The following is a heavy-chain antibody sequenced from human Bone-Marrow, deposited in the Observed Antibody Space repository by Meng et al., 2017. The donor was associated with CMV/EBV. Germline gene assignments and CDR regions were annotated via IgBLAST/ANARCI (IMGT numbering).Heavy chain of an antibody. CDR1: GGNFRRYE. D-gene: IGHD1-26*01. Sequence: ASVKVSCKASGGNFRRYEIRWVGQAPGQGLEWMGWINPNSGGTNYAQKFQGRVTMTRDTSISTAYMELSRLRSDDTAVYYCASDQVGATDYWGQGTLVTVSS. CDR3: ASDQVGATDY. V-gene: IGHV1-2*02. J-gene: IGHJ4*02. CDR2: INPNSGGT.